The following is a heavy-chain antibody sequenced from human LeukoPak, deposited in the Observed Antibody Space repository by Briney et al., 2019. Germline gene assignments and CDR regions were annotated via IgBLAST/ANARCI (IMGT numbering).Heavy chain of an antibody. J-gene: IGHJ4*02. Sequence: AGGSLRLSCAASGFTFDDCAMNWVRQAPGKWLEWVSGINWNGGSTYYRDSVKGRFTISRDNAKNSLYLQMNSLRAEDTALYYCARVKGSGYRNSIDYWGQGTLVTVSS. CDR3: ARVKGSGYRNSIDY. V-gene: IGHV3-20*04. CDR1: GFTFDDCA. D-gene: IGHD3-3*01. CDR2: INWNGGST.